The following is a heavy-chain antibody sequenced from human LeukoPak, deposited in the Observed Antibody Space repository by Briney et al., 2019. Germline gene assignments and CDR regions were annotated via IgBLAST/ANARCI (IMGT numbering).Heavy chain of an antibody. D-gene: IGHD6-25*01. J-gene: IGHJ4*02. CDR1: GGSISSYY. V-gene: IGHV4-59*01. Sequence: SETLSLTCTVSGGSISSYYWSWIGQPPGKGLEWIGYIYYSGTTNYNPSLKSRVTTSVDTSKNQFSLKLSSVTAADTAVYYCARGVYIAAAQYGYWGQGTLVTVSS. CDR2: IYYSGTT. CDR3: ARGVYIAAAQYGY.